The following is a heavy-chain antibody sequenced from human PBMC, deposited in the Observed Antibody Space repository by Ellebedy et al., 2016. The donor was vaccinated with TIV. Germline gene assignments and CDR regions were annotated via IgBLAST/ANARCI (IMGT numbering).Heavy chain of an antibody. D-gene: IGHD1-1*01. Sequence: MPSETLSLTCAVSGGSIASYHWNWIRQPAGKGLEWIGRIYISGATNYNSSLKSRVTISADTSKNEFFLKLRSVTAADTAVYYCARDYGTGDAFDIWGQGTMVTVSS. CDR3: ARDYGTGDAFDI. CDR1: GGSIASYH. J-gene: IGHJ3*02. V-gene: IGHV4-59*10. CDR2: IYISGAT.